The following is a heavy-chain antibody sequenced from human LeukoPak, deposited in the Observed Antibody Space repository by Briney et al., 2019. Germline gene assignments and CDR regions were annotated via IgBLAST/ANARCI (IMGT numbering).Heavy chain of an antibody. J-gene: IGHJ3*02. D-gene: IGHD1-26*01. V-gene: IGHV3-43*02. CDR1: GFTFDDYA. Sequence: GGSLRLSCAASGFTFDDYAMHWVRQAPGKGLEWVSLISGDGGSTYYADSVKGRFTISRDNAKNSLYLQMNSLRAEDTAVYYCASFVGDYAFDIWGQGTMVTVSS. CDR2: ISGDGGST. CDR3: ASFVGDYAFDI.